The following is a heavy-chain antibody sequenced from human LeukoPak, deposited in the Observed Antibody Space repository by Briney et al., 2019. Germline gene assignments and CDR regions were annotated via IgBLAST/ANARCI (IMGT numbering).Heavy chain of an antibody. D-gene: IGHD3-22*01. CDR1: GGTFSSYA. Sequence: SVKVSCKASGGTFSSYAISWVRQVPGQGLEWMGGIIPIFGTANYAQKFQGRVTITTDESTSTAYMELSSLRSEDTAVYYCATTYYYDSSGYYSRFDYWGQGTLVTVSS. CDR3: ATTYYYDSSGYYSRFDY. V-gene: IGHV1-69*05. J-gene: IGHJ4*02. CDR2: IIPIFGTA.